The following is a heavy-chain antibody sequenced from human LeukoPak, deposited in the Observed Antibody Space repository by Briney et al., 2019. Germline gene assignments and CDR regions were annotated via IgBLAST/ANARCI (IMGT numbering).Heavy chain of an antibody. D-gene: IGHD2/OR15-2a*01. CDR3: AKDLGVGAYLLFDYITSGLDS. Sequence: GGSWRPPFQPPGFGFITYGMNWSPQPPGKGLEWVQLISYNGINEYFADSVKGRFTVSRDNSKNTLYLQMNSLRPEDTAVYYCAKDLGVGAYLLFDYITSGLDSWGQGTLVTVPS. CDR2: ISYNGINE. CDR1: GFGFITYG. V-gene: IGHV3-30*18. J-gene: IGHJ4*02.